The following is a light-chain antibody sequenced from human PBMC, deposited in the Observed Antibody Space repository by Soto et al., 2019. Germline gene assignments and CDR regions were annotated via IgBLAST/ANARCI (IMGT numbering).Light chain of an antibody. J-gene: IGLJ1*01. V-gene: IGLV2-14*01. CDR2: EVS. CDR1: SSDVGGYNY. CDR3: SSYTSSSTYV. Sequence: QSALTQPASVSGSAGQSSTISCTGTSSDVGGYNYVSWYQQHPGKAPKLMIYEVSNRPSGVSNRFSGSKSGNTASLTISGLQAEDEADYYCSSYTSSSTYVFGTGTKVTVL.